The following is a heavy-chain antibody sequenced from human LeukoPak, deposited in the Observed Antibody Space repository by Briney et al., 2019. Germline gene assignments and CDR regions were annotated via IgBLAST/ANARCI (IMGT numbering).Heavy chain of an antibody. V-gene: IGHV1-2*02. CDR1: GYTFTVYY. J-gene: IGHJ6*03. D-gene: IGHD2-2*02. CDR2: INPNSGGT. CDR3: ARASGCSSTSCYMGGRYYYYYYMDV. Sequence: GASVTVSFKSSGYTFTVYYMHWVRQAPGQGLEWMGWINPNSGGTNYAQKFQGRVTMTRDTSISTAYMELSRLRSDDTAVYYCARASGCSSTSCYMGGRYYYYYYMDVWGKGTTVTVSS.